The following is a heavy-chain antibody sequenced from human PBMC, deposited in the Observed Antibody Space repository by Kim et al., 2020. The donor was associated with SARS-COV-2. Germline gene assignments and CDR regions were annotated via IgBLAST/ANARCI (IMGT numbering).Heavy chain of an antibody. Sequence: GGSLRLSCAASGSTFSSYAMHWVRQAPGKGLEWVALISYDGSNKYYADSVKGRFTISRDNSKNTLYLQMNSLRAEDTAVYYSAREWGSGLDVWGQGTTVTVSS. D-gene: IGHD3-10*01. J-gene: IGHJ6*02. CDR3: AREWGSGLDV. CDR2: ISYDGSNK. V-gene: IGHV3-30*04. CDR1: GSTFSSYA.